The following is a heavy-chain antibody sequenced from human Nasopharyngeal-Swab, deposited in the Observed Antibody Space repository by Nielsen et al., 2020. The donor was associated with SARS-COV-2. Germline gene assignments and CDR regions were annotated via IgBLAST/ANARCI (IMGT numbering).Heavy chain of an antibody. D-gene: IGHD6-19*01. V-gene: IGHV3-13*05. CDR1: GFTFSSYD. J-gene: IGHJ3*02. Sequence: GESLKISCVASGFTFSSYDMHWVRQATGKDLEWVSAIGTAGDPYYPGSVKGRFTISRENAKNSLYLQMNSLRAGDTAVYYCARARSVAGTGDDAFDIWGQGTMVTVSS. CDR2: IGTAGDP. CDR3: ARARSVAGTGDDAFDI.